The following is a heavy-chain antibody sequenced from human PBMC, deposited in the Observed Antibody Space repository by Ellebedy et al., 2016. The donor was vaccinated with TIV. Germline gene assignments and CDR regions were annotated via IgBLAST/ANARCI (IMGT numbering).Heavy chain of an antibody. D-gene: IGHD7-27*01. V-gene: IGHV3-48*04. CDR3: ARDMAWGNERVIDAFDI. Sequence: GGSLRLSCAASGFSFSSYSMNWVRQAPGKGLEWVSYMSGSTITTYYADSVRGRFTIYSDNAKNSLYLQMNSLRAEDTAVYYCARDMAWGNERVIDAFDIWGQGTMVTVSS. J-gene: IGHJ3*02. CDR2: MSGSTITT. CDR1: GFSFSSYS.